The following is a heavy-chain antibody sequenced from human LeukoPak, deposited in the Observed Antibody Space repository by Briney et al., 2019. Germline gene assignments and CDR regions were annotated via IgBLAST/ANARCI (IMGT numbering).Heavy chain of an antibody. CDR1: GFTVSGNY. D-gene: IGHD6-19*01. CDR2: IYSGGNT. J-gene: IGHJ3*02. Sequence: GGSLRLSCEVSGFTVSGNYMSWVRQAPGKGLDWVSIIYSGGNTYYADSVKGRFTISRNNSKNTLYLQMNSLRAEDTAVYYCASPSSGQSFDIWGHGTMVTVSS. V-gene: IGHV3-53*01. CDR3: ASPSSGQSFDI.